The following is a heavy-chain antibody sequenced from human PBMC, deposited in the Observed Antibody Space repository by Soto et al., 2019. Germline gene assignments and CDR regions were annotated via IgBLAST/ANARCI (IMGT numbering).Heavy chain of an antibody. Sequence: EVQLVESGGGLVQPGGSLRLSCAASGFTVSSNYMSWVRQAPGKGLEWVSVIYSGGSTYYADSVKGRFTISRDNSKNTLYLQMNSLRAEDTAVYYCASDPYSSSSWGVDYWGQGTLVTVSS. CDR3: ASDPYSSSSWGVDY. V-gene: IGHV3-66*01. J-gene: IGHJ4*02. CDR1: GFTVSSNY. CDR2: IYSGGST. D-gene: IGHD6-6*01.